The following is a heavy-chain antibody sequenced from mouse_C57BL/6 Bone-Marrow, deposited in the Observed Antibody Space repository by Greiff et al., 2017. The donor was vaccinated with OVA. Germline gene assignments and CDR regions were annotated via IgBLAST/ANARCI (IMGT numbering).Heavy chain of an antibody. CDR3: ARGGSSYWYFDV. CDR1: GYTFTSYW. CDR2: IYPSDSET. V-gene: IGHV1-61*01. Sequence: VQLQQSGAELVRPGSSVKLSCKASGYTFTSYWMDWVKQRPGQGLEWIGNIYPSDSETHYNQKFKDKATLTVDKSSSTAYMQLSSLTSEDSAVYYGARGGSSYWYFDVWGTGTTVTVSS. D-gene: IGHD1-1*01. J-gene: IGHJ1*03.